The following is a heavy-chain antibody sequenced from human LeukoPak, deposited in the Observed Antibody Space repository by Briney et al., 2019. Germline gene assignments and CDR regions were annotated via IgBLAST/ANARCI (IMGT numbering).Heavy chain of an antibody. Sequence: ASVKVSCKASGYAFTSYDIHWVRQATGQGLEWMGWMNPNSGNTGYAQKFQGRVTMTRNTSISTAYMELSSLRSEDTAVYYCARGGLRYFDWSSGGDAFDIWGQGTMVTVSS. D-gene: IGHD3-9*01. CDR3: ARGGLRYFDWSSGGDAFDI. CDR2: MNPNSGNT. V-gene: IGHV1-8*01. J-gene: IGHJ3*02. CDR1: GYAFTSYD.